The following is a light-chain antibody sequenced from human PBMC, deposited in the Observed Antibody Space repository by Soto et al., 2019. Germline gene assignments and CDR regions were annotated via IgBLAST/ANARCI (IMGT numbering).Light chain of an antibody. V-gene: IGKV3-15*01. Sequence: DIELTQSPATLSVSPGEKATISCRASQSIGSNFAWYQQKPGQAPRLLIFSSSTRATGVPARFSGSGSGTEFTLTISSLQSEDFAIYYCQQYGDWPLTFGGGAKVEIE. CDR3: QQYGDWPLT. CDR2: SSS. J-gene: IGKJ4*01. CDR1: QSIGSN.